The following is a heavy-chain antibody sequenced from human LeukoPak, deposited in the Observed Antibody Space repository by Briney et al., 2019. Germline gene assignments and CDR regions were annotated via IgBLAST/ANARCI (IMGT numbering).Heavy chain of an antibody. D-gene: IGHD1-1*01. CDR1: GFTFSSYW. V-gene: IGHV3-74*01. CDR3: ARLTYIWNFDDFDI. Sequence: GGSLRLSCAASGFTFSSYWMHWVRQAPGKGRVWVSRTNSDGSDTSYADSVRGRFTISRDNAKNTLYLQMNSLRAEDTAVYYCARLTYIWNFDDFDIWGQGTMVTVSS. CDR2: TNSDGSDT. J-gene: IGHJ3*02.